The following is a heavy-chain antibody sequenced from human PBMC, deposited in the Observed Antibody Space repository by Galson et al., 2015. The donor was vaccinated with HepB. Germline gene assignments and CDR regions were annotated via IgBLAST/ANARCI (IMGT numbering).Heavy chain of an antibody. D-gene: IGHD3-22*01. CDR2: ISYDGSNK. CDR3: ASLASSGYYKPLDY. V-gene: IGHV3-30*04. Sequence: SLRLSCAASGFTFSSYAMHWVRQAPGKGLEWVAVISYDGSNKYYADSVKGRFTISRDNSKNTLYLQMNSLRAEDTAVYYCASLASSGYYKPLDYWGQGTLVTVSS. J-gene: IGHJ4*02. CDR1: GFTFSSYA.